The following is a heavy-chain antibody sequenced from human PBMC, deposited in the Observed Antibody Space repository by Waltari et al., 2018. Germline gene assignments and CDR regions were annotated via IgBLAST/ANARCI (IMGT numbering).Heavy chain of an antibody. D-gene: IGHD1-1*01. CDR2: IKHDGTGT. V-gene: IGHV3-74*01. CDR3: GRGYNDRRLDY. J-gene: IGHJ4*02. Sequence: EVQLVESGGGLVQPGGSLRLSCEVSGFTFSNYWMHWVRQVPGKGLVWVSRIKHDGTGTIYADSMQGRFTISRDNAKNTLYLQLNSLRGEDTAVYYCGRGYNDRRLDYWGQGTLVTVSS. CDR1: GFTFSNYW.